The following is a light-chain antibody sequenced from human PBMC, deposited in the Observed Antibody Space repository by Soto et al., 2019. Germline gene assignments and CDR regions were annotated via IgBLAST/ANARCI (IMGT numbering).Light chain of an antibody. J-gene: IGKJ1*01. CDR2: GAS. V-gene: IGKV3-15*01. CDR3: KQYNNWPRP. Sequence: EIVMTQSPATLSVSPGDRATLSCRASQSVSSNLAWYQHKPGQAPRLLIYGASARATGIPARFSGSGSGTDFTLTISSLQSEDFAVYYCKQYNNWPRPFGQGTKVEIK. CDR1: QSVSSN.